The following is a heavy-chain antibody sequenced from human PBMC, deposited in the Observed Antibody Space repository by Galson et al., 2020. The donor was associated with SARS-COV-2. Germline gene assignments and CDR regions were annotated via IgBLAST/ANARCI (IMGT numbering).Heavy chain of an antibody. V-gene: IGHV3-48*01. CDR3: ARDSYGDYNYYYYMDV. J-gene: IGHJ6*03. D-gene: IGHD4-17*01. CDR1: GFTFSSYS. CDR2: ISSSSSTI. Sequence: GESLKISCAASGFTFSSYSMNWVRQAPGKGLEWVSYISSSSSTIYYADSVKGRFTISRDNAKNSLYLQMNSLRAEDTAVYYCARDSYGDYNYYYYMDVWGKGTTVTISS.